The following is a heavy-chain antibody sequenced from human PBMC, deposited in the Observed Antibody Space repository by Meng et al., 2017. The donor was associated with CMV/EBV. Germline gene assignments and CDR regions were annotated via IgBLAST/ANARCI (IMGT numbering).Heavy chain of an antibody. J-gene: IGHJ6*01. D-gene: IGHD6-6*01. V-gene: IGHV1-69*05. Sequence: SVKVSFKASGGTFSSYAISWVRQAPGQGLEWMGGIIPIFVTANYAQKFQGRVTITTDESTSTAYMGLSSLRSEDTAVYYCARVNSSSFGYYYYGMDVWGQGTTVTVSS. CDR2: IIPIFVTA. CDR3: ARVNSSSFGYYYYGMDV. CDR1: GGTFSSYA.